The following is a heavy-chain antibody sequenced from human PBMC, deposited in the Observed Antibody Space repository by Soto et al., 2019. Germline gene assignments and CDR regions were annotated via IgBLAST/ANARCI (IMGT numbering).Heavy chain of an antibody. CDR2: ISYHGYNR. D-gene: IGHD1-26*01. CDR3: ARDYSRDSHGLNYFDY. J-gene: IGHJ4*02. CDR1: GFSFSIHG. Sequence: GGSLRLSCATSGFSFSIHGFHWVRQAPGKGLEWVAVISYHGYNRNYADSVKGRFSISRDDSESTVYLQMDSLRAEDTALYYCARDYSRDSHGLNYFDYWGQGALVTVSS. V-gene: IGHV3-30*19.